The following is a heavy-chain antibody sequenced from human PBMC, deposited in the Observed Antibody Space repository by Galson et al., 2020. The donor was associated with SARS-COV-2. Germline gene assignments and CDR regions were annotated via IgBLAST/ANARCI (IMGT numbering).Heavy chain of an antibody. CDR2: ISQSVTT. D-gene: IGHD2-8*01. Sequence: PETLSITCTVSGGSISNNDWWSWVRQPPGKGLEWIGEISQSVTTHYNPSLKSRVTISGDKSKNQISLKLSSVTAADTAVYYCARDSGYCTDGVCYRYWYFDLWGRGTLVTVSS. V-gene: IGHV4-4*03. CDR3: ARDSGYCTDGVCYRYWYFDL. J-gene: IGHJ2*01. CDR1: GGSISNNDW.